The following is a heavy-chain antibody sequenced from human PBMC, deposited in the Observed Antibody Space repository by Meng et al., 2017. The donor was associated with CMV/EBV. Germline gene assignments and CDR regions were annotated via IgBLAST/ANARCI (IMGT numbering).Heavy chain of an antibody. J-gene: IGHJ4*02. CDR3: ARERLNQYSSSSPSDY. CDR2: INHSGST. Sequence: SQTLSLTCAVYGGSFSGYYWSWIRQPPGKGLEWIGEINHSGSTNYNPSLKSRVTISVDTSKNQFSLKLSSVTAADTAVYYCARERLNQYSSSSPSDYWGQGTLVTVSS. V-gene: IGHV4-34*01. CDR1: GGSFSGYY. D-gene: IGHD6-6*01.